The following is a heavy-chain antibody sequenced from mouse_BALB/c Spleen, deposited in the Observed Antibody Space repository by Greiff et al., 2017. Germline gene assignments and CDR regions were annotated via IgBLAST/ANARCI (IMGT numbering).Heavy chain of an antibody. J-gene: IGHJ4*01. V-gene: IGHV14-3*02. Sequence: VQLQQSGAELVKPGASVKLSCTASGFNIKDTYMHWVKQRPEQGLEWIGRIDPANGNTKYDPKFQGKDTITADTSTNTAYLQLSSLTSEDTAVYKRDTENYYAMEDWGEGTTVTVAA. CDR2: IDPANGNT. CDR1: GFNIKDTY. CDR3: DTENYYAMED.